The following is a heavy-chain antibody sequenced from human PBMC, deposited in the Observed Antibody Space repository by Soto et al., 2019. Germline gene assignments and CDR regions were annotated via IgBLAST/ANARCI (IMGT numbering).Heavy chain of an antibody. CDR1: GYSFTSYW. J-gene: IGHJ4*02. CDR3: AGQHTVRGVIMAEFAY. CDR2: IDPSDSYT. V-gene: IGHV5-10-1*01. Sequence: GESLKISCKGSGYSFTSYWISWVRQMPGKGLEWMWRIDPSDSYTNYSPSFQGHVTISADKSISTAYLQWSSLKASDTAMYYCAGQHTVRGVIMAEFAYWGQGTLVTVSS. D-gene: IGHD3-10*01.